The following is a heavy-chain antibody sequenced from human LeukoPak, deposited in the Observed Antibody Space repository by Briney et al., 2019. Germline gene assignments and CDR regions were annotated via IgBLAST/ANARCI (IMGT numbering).Heavy chain of an antibody. J-gene: IGHJ4*02. D-gene: IGHD3-10*01. CDR3: SRGAYHGSGSYLFDF. Sequence: PGGSLRLSCAASGFIFSSYWMTWVRQAPGRGLEWVANIKQDGSEKYFVDSVKGRFTISRDNAKNSLNLQMNSLRAEDTAVYYCSRGAYHGSGSYLFDFWGQGTPVTVSS. CDR1: GFIFSSYW. CDR2: IKQDGSEK. V-gene: IGHV3-7*01.